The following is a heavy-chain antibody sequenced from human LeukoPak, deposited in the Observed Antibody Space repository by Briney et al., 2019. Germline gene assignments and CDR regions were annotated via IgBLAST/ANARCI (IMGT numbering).Heavy chain of an antibody. CDR1: TFTFSSYV. Sequence: GGSLRLSCVVSTFTFSSYVMSWVRQSPGKGLEWVSTISESGGSTYYADSVKGRFTISRDNSKNTLYLQMNSLKDEDTAIYYCAKFYSRALDYWGQGTLVTVSS. CDR2: ISESGGST. CDR3: AKFYSRALDY. J-gene: IGHJ4*02. V-gene: IGHV3-23*01. D-gene: IGHD1-26*01.